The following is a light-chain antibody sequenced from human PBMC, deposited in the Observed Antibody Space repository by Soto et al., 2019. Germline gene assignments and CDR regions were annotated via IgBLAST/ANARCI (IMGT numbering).Light chain of an antibody. CDR3: QQYNTYYT. CDR2: DAS. CDR1: QSVSGW. J-gene: IGKJ2*01. Sequence: TTQYASAVPATVRDTVTDTFRASQSVSGWLAWYQQKPGEAPKLLIYDASALPRGVPSRFSGSGSGTKFTLTISSLQPDDFATYYCQQYNTYYTFGQGTKV. V-gene: IGKV1-5*01.